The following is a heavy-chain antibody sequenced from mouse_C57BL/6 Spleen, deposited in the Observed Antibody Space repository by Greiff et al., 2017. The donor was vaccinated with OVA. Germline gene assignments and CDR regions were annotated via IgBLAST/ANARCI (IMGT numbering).Heavy chain of an antibody. CDR3: AKNPLNSNYGYFDV. V-gene: IGHV2-5*01. CDR1: GFSLTSYG. J-gene: IGHJ1*03. Sequence: VQLVESGPGLVQPSQSLSITCTVSGFSLTSYGVHWVRQSPGKGLEWLGVIWRGGSTDYNAAFMSRLSITKDNSKSQVFFKMNSLQADDTAIYYCAKNPLNSNYGYFDVWGTGTTVTVSS. D-gene: IGHD2-5*01. CDR2: IWRGGST.